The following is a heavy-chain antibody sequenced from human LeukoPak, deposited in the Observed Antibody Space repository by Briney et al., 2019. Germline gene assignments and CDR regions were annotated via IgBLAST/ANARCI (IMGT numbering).Heavy chain of an antibody. Sequence: SETLSLTCTVSGYSISSGYYWGWIRQPPGKGLEWIGSIYHSGSTYYNPSLKSRGTISVDTSKNQFSLKLSSVTAADTAVYYCARAGLGGNPDYYYGMDVWGQGTTVTVSS. CDR1: GYSISSGYY. V-gene: IGHV4-38-2*02. CDR3: ARAGLGGNPDYYYGMDV. J-gene: IGHJ6*02. D-gene: IGHD4-23*01. CDR2: IYHSGST.